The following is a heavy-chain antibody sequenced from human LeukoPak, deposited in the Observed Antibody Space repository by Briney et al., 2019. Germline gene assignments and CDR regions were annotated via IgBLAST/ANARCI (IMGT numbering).Heavy chain of an antibody. J-gene: IGHJ3*02. CDR2: INHSGST. CDR1: GGSFSGYY. V-gene: IGHV4-34*01. Sequence: SETLSLTCAVYGGSFSGYYWSWIRQPPGKGLEWIGEINHSGSTNYNPSLKSRVTISVDTSKNQFSLKLSSVTAADTAVYYCAKDIIRGLVAYFDIWGQGTMVTVSS. CDR3: AKDIIRGLVAYFDI. D-gene: IGHD3-10*01.